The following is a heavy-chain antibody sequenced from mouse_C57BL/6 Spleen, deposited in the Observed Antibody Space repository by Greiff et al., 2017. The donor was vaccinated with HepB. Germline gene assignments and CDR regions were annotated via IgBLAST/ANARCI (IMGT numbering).Heavy chain of an antibody. CDR3: TGYYGSSVYAIDC. CDR1: GFTFSNYW. D-gene: IGHD1-1*01. V-gene: IGHV6-3*01. J-gene: IGHJ4*01. Sequence: EVKVEESGGGLVQPGGSMKLSCVASGFTFSNYWMNWVRQSPEKGLEWVAQIRLKSDNYATHYAESVKGRFTISRDDSKRSVYLQMNNLRAEDTGSYYCTGYYGSSVYAIDCWGQGTSVTVS. CDR2: IRLKSDNYAT.